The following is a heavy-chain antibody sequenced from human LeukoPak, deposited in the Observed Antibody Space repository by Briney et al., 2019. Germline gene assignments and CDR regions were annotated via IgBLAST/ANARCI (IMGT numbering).Heavy chain of an antibody. CDR2: IKPSDGST. CDR3: ARGPWHYFDY. Sequence: ASVKVSCKASGYTFITYYMHWVRQAPGQGLEWMGIIKPSDGSTNYAQKFQGRVTMTRDTSTSTVYVELSSLRSEDTALYYCARGPWHYFDYWGQGTLVTVSS. J-gene: IGHJ4*02. CDR1: GYTFITYY. V-gene: IGHV1-46*01.